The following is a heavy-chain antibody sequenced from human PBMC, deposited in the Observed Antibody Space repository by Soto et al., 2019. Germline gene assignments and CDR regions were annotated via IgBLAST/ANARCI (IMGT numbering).Heavy chain of an antibody. D-gene: IGHD4-17*01. J-gene: IGHJ4*02. CDR3: ARAPRPATISTVGFDY. CDR1: GVSISYPNW. V-gene: IGHV4-4*02. Sequence: SETLSLTCAVSGVSISYPNWWSWVRQPPGKGLEWIGDISYSGSTNYNPSLKSRVTISVDTSKNQFSLKLSSVTAADTAVYYCARAPRPATISTVGFDYWGQGTLVTVS. CDR2: ISYSGST.